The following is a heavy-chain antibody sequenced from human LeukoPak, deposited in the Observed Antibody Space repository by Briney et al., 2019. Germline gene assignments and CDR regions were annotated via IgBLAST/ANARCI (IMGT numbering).Heavy chain of an antibody. J-gene: IGHJ3*02. CDR2: IYHSGST. D-gene: IGHD3-3*01. V-gene: IGHV4-38-2*01. CDR1: GYSISSGYY. Sequence: SETLSPTCAVSGYSISSGYYWGWIRQPPGKGLEWIGSIYHSGSTYYNPSLKSRVTISVDTSKNQFSLKLSSVTAAETAVYYCARRIFGVVIILSSMGAFDIWGQGTMVTVSS. CDR3: ARRIFGVVIILSSMGAFDI.